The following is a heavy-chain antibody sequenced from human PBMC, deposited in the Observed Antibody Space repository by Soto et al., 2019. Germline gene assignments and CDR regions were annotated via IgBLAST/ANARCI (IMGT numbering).Heavy chain of an antibody. V-gene: IGHV3-9*01. CDR2: SSWNSGSI. J-gene: IGHJ4*02. CDR3: ARVSGYSSGWPYDY. Sequence: PWGSLRLSCAASGCTFDDYAMHWGRQAPGKGLEWVSGSSWNSGSIGDADSVKGRFTISRDNAKNSLYLQMNSLRAEDTSLYYCARVSGYSSGWPYDYWGQGTLVTVSS. D-gene: IGHD6-19*01. CDR1: GCTFDDYA.